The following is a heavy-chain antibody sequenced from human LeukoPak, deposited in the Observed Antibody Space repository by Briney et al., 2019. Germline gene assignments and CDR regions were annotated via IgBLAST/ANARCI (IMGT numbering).Heavy chain of an antibody. D-gene: IGHD3-10*01. Sequence: GASVKVSCKASGYTFTSYGINWVRQAPGQGLEWMGWISAYNGNTNYAQKLQGRVTMTRDTSTSTVYMELSSLRSEDTAVYYCASLGSGSSRIIDFDYWGQGTLVTVSS. J-gene: IGHJ4*02. CDR2: ISAYNGNT. CDR1: GYTFTSYG. CDR3: ASLGSGSSRIIDFDY. V-gene: IGHV1-18*01.